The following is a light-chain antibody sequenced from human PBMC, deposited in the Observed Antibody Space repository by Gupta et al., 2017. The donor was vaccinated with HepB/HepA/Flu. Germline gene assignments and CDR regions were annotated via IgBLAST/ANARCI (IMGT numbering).Light chain of an antibody. J-gene: IGKJ3*01. CDR2: AAS. CDR1: QSISNY. Sequence: DIQRTHSLSSLSASVRDRVTITCRASQSISNYLDWYQQKPGKAPKLLIYAASSLESGVPSRFSGSGSGTDFTLTISRLQPADFATYYCQQSDSMPQMFGHGTKVDIK. CDR3: QQSDSMPQM. V-gene: IGKV1-39*01.